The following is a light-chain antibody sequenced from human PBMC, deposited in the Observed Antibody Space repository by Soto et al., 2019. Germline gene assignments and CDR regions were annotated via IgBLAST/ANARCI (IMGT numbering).Light chain of an antibody. J-gene: IGKJ1*01. Sequence: DIQMTQSPSSLSASIGDRVTISCRASQDISSSLNWYQHKSGKAPKLLIYAASGLHSGVPSRFSGSGSGTDFTLTISSLQPEDFATYYCQQSYVTPWTFGQGAKVDNK. CDR3: QQSYVTPWT. CDR1: QDISSS. V-gene: IGKV1-39*01. CDR2: AAS.